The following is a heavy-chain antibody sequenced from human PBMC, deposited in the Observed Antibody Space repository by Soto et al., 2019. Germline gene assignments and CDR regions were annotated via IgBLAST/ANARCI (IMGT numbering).Heavy chain of an antibody. V-gene: IGHV1-18*01. CDR3: ARNPSGSSFDS. CDR1: GYTFLSYG. D-gene: IGHD1-26*01. Sequence: QVQLVQSGVEVKKPGASVKVSCQASGYTFLSYGISWVRQAPGQGLEWVGWISAYSGNTDYAQRLQDRVTLTTDTSTSTAYMELRTLRSDDTAVYSCARNPSGSSFDSWGQGTLVTVSS. CDR2: ISAYSGNT. J-gene: IGHJ4*02.